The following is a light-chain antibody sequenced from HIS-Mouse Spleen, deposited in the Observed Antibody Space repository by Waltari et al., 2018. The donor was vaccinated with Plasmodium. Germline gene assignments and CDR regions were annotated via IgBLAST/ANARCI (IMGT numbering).Light chain of an antibody. Sequence: QSALTEPASVSGSPGHSVTISCTGTSSDVVSYNLVSWYQQHPGKAPKPMIYEGSKRPSGVSNRFSGSKSGNTASLTISGLQAEDEADYYCCSYAGSRVFGGGTKLTVL. CDR3: CSYAGSRV. J-gene: IGLJ2*01. CDR2: EGS. CDR1: SSDVVSYNL. V-gene: IGLV2-23*01.